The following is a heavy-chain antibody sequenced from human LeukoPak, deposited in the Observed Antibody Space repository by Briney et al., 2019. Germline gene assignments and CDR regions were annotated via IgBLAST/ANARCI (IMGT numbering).Heavy chain of an antibody. CDR2: INPNSTST. Sequence: ASVKVSCKASGYTFTGYYIHWVRQAPGQGLEWMAWINPNSTSTTYAQSFQDRVTVTRDTSINTAYMELTSLKFDDTAIYYCARGGGLCSGSNCFLNWVDRWGQGTLVTVSS. J-gene: IGHJ5*02. V-gene: IGHV1-2*02. CDR1: GYTFTGYY. D-gene: IGHD2-2*01. CDR3: ARGGGLCSGSNCFLNWVDR.